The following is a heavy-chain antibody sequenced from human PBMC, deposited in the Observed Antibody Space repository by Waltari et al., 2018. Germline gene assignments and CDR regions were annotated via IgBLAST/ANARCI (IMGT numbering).Heavy chain of an antibody. CDR1: GFTFSRYA. V-gene: IGHV3-30-3*01. Sequence: QVQLVESGGGVVQPGRSLRLSCAASGFTFSRYAMHWVRQAPGKGLEWVAVISYDGSNKYYADSVKGRFTISRDNSKNTLYLQMNSLRAEDTAVYYCARGTARYWFDPWGQGTLVTVSS. D-gene: IGHD6-6*01. CDR3: ARGTARYWFDP. CDR2: ISYDGSNK. J-gene: IGHJ5*02.